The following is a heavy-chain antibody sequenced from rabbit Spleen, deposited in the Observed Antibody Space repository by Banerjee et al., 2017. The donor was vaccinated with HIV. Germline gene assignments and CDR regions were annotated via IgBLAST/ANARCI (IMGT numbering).Heavy chain of an antibody. Sequence: QEQLEESGGGLVKPEGSLTLTCKASGVSFSFNSYMCWVRQTPGKGLEWIACIDIGSSGFTYFASWAKGRFTISKTSSTTVTLQMTSLTAADTATYFCARDTSSSFSSYGMDLWGPGTLVTVS. J-gene: IGHJ6*01. D-gene: IGHD1-1*01. CDR2: IDIGSSGFT. CDR3: ARDTSSSFSSYGMDL. V-gene: IGHV1S45*01. CDR1: GVSFSFNSY.